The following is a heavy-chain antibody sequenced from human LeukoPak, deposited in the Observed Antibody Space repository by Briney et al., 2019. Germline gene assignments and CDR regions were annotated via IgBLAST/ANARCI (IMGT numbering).Heavy chain of an antibody. Sequence: GGTLRLSCAASGFTFSSYGMSWVRQAPGKGLEWVSAISGSGGSTYYADSVKGRFTISRDNSKNTLYLQMNSLRAEDTAVYYCAKDSNKLGYCSGGSCYPNDAFDIWGQGTMVTVSS. D-gene: IGHD2-15*01. V-gene: IGHV3-23*01. CDR2: ISGSGGST. CDR3: AKDSNKLGYCSGGSCYPNDAFDI. J-gene: IGHJ3*02. CDR1: GFTFSSYG.